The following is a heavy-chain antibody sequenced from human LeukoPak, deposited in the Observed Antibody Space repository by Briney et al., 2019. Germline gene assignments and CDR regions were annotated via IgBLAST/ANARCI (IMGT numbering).Heavy chain of an antibody. CDR3: ARSWIQLWRFDY. D-gene: IGHD5-18*01. CDR2: IYYSWST. J-gene: IGHJ4*02. V-gene: IGHV4-39*01. CDR1: GGSISSSSYY. Sequence: SETLSLSCTVSGGSISSSSYYWGWIRKPPGKGLEWIGSIYYSWSTYYNSSLKSRVTISVDTSKNQFSLQLSSVTAADTAVHYCARSWIQLWRFDYWGQGTLVTVSS.